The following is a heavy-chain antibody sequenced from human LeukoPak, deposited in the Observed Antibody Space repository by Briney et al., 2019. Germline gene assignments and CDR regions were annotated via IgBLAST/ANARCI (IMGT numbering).Heavy chain of an antibody. CDR2: IYYSGST. D-gene: IGHD6-19*01. Sequence: SETLSLTCTVSGGSISSYYWSWIRQPPGKGLEWIGYIYYSGSTNYNPSLKSRVIISVDTSKNQFSLKLSSVTAADTAVYYCASAEYSSGWSPFDYWGQGTLVTVSS. J-gene: IGHJ4*02. CDR3: ASAEYSSGWSPFDY. V-gene: IGHV4-59*01. CDR1: GGSISSYY.